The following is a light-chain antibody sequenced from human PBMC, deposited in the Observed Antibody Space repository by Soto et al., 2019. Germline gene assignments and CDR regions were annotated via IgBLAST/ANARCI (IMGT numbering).Light chain of an antibody. V-gene: IGKV1-5*03. J-gene: IGKJ1*01. CDR3: QHYQHYPWT. CDR1: QHIRDS. CDR2: KAS. Sequence: IQMTQSPSMVSASVGDKVIITCRASQHIRDSLAWYQQRPGKAPELLIYKASHLHTGVPSRFSGTGFGTEFTLTFTSLQPDDLATYYCQHYQHYPWTFGQGTKVEV.